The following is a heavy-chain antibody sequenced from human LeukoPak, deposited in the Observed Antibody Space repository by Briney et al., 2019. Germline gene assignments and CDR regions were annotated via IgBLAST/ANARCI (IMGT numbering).Heavy chain of an antibody. V-gene: IGHV3-30-3*01. CDR1: GFTFSSYA. CDR3: ARDPLHFDWLPYYYYGMDV. D-gene: IGHD3-9*01. J-gene: IGHJ6*02. Sequence: GPLRLSCAASGFTFSSYAMHWVRQAPGKGLEWVAVISYDGSNKYYADSVKGRFTITRDNSKNTLYLQMNSLRAEDTAVYYCARDPLHFDWLPYYYYGMDVWGQGTTVTVSS. CDR2: ISYDGSNK.